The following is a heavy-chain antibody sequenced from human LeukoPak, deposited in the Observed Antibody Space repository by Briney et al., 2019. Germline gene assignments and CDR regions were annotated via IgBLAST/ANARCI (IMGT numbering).Heavy chain of an antibody. D-gene: IGHD1-26*01. Sequence: SETLSLTCTVSGGSISSGNYYWSWIRQPAGQGLEWIGRIYATGSTNYNPSLKSRVTISVDTSKNQFSLKLSSVTAADTAVYYCARAVGSSESNWFDPWGQGTLATVSS. CDR1: GGSISSGNYY. CDR3: ARAVGSSESNWFDP. CDR2: IYATGST. V-gene: IGHV4-61*02. J-gene: IGHJ5*02.